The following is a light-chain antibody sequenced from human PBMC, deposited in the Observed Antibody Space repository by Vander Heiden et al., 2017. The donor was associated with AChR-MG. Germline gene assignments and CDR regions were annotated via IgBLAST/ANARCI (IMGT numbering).Light chain of an antibody. CDR1: QGISSY. V-gene: IGKV1-8*01. CDR3: QQDDSYPLST. CDR2: AAS. J-gene: IGKJ2*01. Sequence: AIRMTQSPSSLSASTGDRVTITCRASQGISSYLAWYQQKPGKAPKLLIYAASTLQSGVPSRFSGSGSGTDFTLTISCLQSEDFATYYCQQDDSYPLSTFGQGTKLEIK.